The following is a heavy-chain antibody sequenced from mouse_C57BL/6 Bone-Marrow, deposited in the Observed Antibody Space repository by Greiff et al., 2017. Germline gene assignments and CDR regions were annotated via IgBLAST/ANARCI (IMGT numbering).Heavy chain of an antibody. Sequence: QVQLQQPGAELVKPGASVKLSCKASGYTFTSYWMHWVKQRPGQGLEWIGMIHPNSGTTSYNQKFKGKATLTVDQSSSTAYMQLNSLTSEDSAVYYCARDYGSSSWFAYWGQGTLVTVSA. V-gene: IGHV1-64*01. CDR1: GYTFTSYW. D-gene: IGHD1-1*01. J-gene: IGHJ3*01. CDR3: ARDYGSSSWFAY. CDR2: IHPNSGTT.